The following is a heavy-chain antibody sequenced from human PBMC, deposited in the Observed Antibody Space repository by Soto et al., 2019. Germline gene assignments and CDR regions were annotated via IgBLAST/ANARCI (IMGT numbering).Heavy chain of an antibody. CDR2: ISYDGSNK. CDR1: GFTFSTYA. D-gene: IGHD3-16*01. Sequence: QVPLVESGGGAVQPGRSLRLSCAASGFTFSTYAMHWVRRAPGKGLDWVAVISYDGSNKYYADSVKGRFTISRDNSKNTLYLQMNSLRAEDTALYYCARDGGSYWGQGTLVTVSS. J-gene: IGHJ4*02. CDR3: ARDGGSY. V-gene: IGHV3-30-3*01.